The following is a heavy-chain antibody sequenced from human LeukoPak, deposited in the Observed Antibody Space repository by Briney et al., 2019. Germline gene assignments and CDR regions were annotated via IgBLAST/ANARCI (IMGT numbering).Heavy chain of an antibody. CDR1: GFTFSSYA. V-gene: IGHV3-9*01. CDR3: AKDHNTLLEYFQH. D-gene: IGHD1-1*01. Sequence: HPGGSLRLSCAASGFTFSSYAMSWVRQAPGKGLEWVSGISWNSGSIGYADSVKGRFTISRDNAKNSLYLQMNSLRAEDTALYYCAKDHNTLLEYFQHWGQGTLVTVSS. CDR2: ISWNSGSI. J-gene: IGHJ1*01.